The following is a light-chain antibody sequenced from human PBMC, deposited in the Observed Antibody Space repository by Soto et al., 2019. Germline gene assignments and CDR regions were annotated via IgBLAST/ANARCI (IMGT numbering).Light chain of an antibody. CDR1: QSVLYSTNNKNY. CDR2: WAA. Sequence: DIVMTQSPDSLAVSLGERATINCKSSQSVLYSTNNKNYLAWYQQKPGQPPKLLIYWAATRESGVPDRFSGSGSGTDFTLTISSLQAEDVAVYYCQQYDNLPRTFGGGTKVEIK. CDR3: QQYDNLPRT. J-gene: IGKJ4*01. V-gene: IGKV4-1*01.